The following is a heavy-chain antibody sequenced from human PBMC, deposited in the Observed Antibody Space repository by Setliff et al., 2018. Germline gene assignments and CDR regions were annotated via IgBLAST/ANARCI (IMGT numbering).Heavy chain of an antibody. J-gene: IGHJ4*02. Sequence: VKVSCKASGSTFTSYYTHWVRQAPGQGLEWLGRIDPNSGGTDYAQKFQGRVTMTKDTSTSTAYMELRSLRPDDTAVYYCVRDLGQWALDFWGQGTLVTVSS. CDR3: VRDLGQWALDF. V-gene: IGHV1-2*06. D-gene: IGHD1-26*01. CDR2: IDPNSGGT. CDR1: GSTFTSYY.